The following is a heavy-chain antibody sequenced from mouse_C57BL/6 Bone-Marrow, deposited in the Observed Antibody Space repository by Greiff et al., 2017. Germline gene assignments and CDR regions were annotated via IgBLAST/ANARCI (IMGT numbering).Heavy chain of an antibody. CDR3: ARHRAPDYFDY. V-gene: IGHV5-15*01. J-gene: IGHJ2*01. CDR1: GFTFSDYG. D-gene: IGHD3-3*01. Sequence: EVKLVESGGGLVQPGGSLKLSCAASGFTFSDYGMAWVRQAPRKGPEWVAFISNLAYSIYYADSVTGRFTISRENAKNTLYLEMSSLRSEDTAMYYCARHRAPDYFDYWGQGTTLTVSS. CDR2: ISNLAYSI.